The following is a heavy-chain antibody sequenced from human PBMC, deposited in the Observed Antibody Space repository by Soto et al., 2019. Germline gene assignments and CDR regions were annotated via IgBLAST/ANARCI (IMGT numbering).Heavy chain of an antibody. CDR2: INPNSGGT. D-gene: IGHD3-22*01. Sequence: APVKVSCKASGYNFTGDYMERGGQAPGQGVVWVGWINPNSGGTNYAQKFQGRVTMTRDTSVSTAYMELSRLRSDDTAVYYCARDGSVTMIVVVNYYYYYGMDVWGQGTTVTVSS. J-gene: IGHJ6*02. V-gene: IGHV1-2*02. CDR3: ARDGSVTMIVVVNYYYYYGMDV. CDR1: GYNFTGDY.